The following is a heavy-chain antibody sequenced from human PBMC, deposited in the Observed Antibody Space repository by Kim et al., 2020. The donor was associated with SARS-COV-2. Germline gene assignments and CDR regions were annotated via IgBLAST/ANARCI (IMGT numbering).Heavy chain of an antibody. CDR3: AREGITMVRGVRSWFDP. V-gene: IGHV1-2*02. J-gene: IGHJ5*02. CDR2: INPNSGGT. D-gene: IGHD3-10*01. CDR1: GYTFTGYY. Sequence: ASVKVSCKASGYTFTGYYMHWVRHAPGQGLEWMGWINPNSGGTNYAQKFQGRVTMTRETSISTAYMELSRLRSDDTAGYYCAREGITMVRGVRSWFDPWGQGTLVTVSS.